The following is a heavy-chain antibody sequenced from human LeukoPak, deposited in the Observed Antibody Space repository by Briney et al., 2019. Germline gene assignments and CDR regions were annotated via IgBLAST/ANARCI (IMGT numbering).Heavy chain of an antibody. Sequence: SETLSLTCAVYGGSFSGYYWNWIRQPPGKGLEWIGEISHSGRTNYNPSLKSRVTILVDTSTNQFSLRLSSVTAADTAVYYCAREGGGNYDVLTGYFYYWGQGTLVTVSS. V-gene: IGHV4-34*01. J-gene: IGHJ4*02. CDR1: GGSFSGYY. CDR2: ISHSGRT. CDR3: AREGGGNYDVLTGYFYY. D-gene: IGHD3-9*01.